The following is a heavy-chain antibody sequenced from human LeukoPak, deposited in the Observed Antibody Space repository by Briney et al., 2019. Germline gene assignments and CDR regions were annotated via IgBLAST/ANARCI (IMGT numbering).Heavy chain of an antibody. V-gene: IGHV3-73*01. J-gene: IGHJ4*02. D-gene: IGHD3-22*01. CDR3: AKDLYDSSGYYLYFDY. CDR1: GFTFSGSD. CDR2: IRSKAKNYAT. Sequence: GGSLRLSCAASGFTFSGSDMHWVRQASGKGLEWVGRIRSKAKNYATAYAASMKGRFTISRDDSKNTAYLQMNSLRAEDTAVYYCAKDLYDSSGYYLYFDYWGQGTLVTVSS.